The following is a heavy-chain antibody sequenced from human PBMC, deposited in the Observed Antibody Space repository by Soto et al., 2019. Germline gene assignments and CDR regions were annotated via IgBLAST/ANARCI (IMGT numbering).Heavy chain of an antibody. Sequence: ASVKVSCKASGYTFTSYGISWVRQAPGQGLEWMGWISAYNGNTNYAQKLQGRVTMTTDTSTSTAYMELRSLRSDDTAVYYCARDPAHYDILTGYFSSFDYWGQRTLV. D-gene: IGHD3-9*01. CDR2: ISAYNGNT. CDR1: GYTFTSYG. J-gene: IGHJ4*02. V-gene: IGHV1-18*01. CDR3: ARDPAHYDILTGYFSSFDY.